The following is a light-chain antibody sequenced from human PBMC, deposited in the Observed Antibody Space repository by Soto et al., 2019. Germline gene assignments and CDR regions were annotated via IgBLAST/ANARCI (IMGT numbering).Light chain of an antibody. Sequence: DIQMTQSPSTLSASVGDRVTITCRASQSISSWLAWYQHKPGKAPKVLIYKASTLESGVPSRFSGSGSGTEFTLTISSLQTDDFATDYCQHYNTYPLTFGGGTKVEIK. CDR1: QSISSW. CDR2: KAS. CDR3: QHYNTYPLT. V-gene: IGKV1-5*03. J-gene: IGKJ4*01.